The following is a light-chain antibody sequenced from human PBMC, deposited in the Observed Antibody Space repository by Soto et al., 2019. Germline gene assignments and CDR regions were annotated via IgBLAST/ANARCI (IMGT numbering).Light chain of an antibody. CDR2: VGTGGIVG. V-gene: IGLV9-49*01. CDR1: SGYSNYK. Sequence: QSVLTQPPSASASLGASVTLTCTLSSGYSNYKVDWYQQRPGKGPRFVMRVGTGGIVGSKGDGIPDRFSVLGSGLNRYLTIKNIQEEDESHYHCGADHGSGSNFVYLVFGGGTKLTVL. J-gene: IGLJ2*01. CDR3: GADHGSGSNFVYLV.